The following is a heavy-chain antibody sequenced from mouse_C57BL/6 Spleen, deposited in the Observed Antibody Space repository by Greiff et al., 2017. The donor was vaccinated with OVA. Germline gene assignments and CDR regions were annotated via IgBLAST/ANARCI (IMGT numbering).Heavy chain of an antibody. J-gene: IGHJ4*01. Sequence: QVQLQQPGAELVKPGASVKLSCKASGYTFTSYWMHWVKQRPGQGLEWIGMIHPNSGSTNYNEKFKSKATLTVDKSSSTAYMQLSSLTSEDSAVYYCARLGTVVARGYAMDYWGQGTSVTVSS. CDR3: ARLGTVVARGYAMDY. D-gene: IGHD1-1*01. CDR1: GYTFTSYW. CDR2: IHPNSGST. V-gene: IGHV1-64*01.